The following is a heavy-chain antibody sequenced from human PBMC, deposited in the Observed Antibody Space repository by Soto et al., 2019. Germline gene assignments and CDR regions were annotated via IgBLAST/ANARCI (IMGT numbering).Heavy chain of an antibody. V-gene: IGHV4-31*03. Sequence: SETLSLTCTVSGGSISSGGYYWSWIRQHPGKGLEWIGYIYYSGSTYYNPSLKSRVTISVDTSKNQFSLKLSSVTAADTAVYYCAREVVEMATIFAFDIWGQGTMVTVSS. CDR3: AREVVEMATIFAFDI. CDR1: GGSISSGGYY. J-gene: IGHJ3*02. D-gene: IGHD5-12*01. CDR2: IYYSGST.